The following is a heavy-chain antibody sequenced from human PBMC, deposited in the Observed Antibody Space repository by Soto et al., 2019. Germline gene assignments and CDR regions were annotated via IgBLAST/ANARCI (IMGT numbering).Heavy chain of an antibody. V-gene: IGHV3-48*03. CDR1: GFAFGFYE. CDR2: ISTSGDTK. J-gene: IGHJ6*02. Sequence: PGGSLRLSCAASGFAFGFYELSWVRQAPGKGLEWLSYISTSGDTKYYADSVKGRFTISRDNARNPLFLQMNSLRVEDTAVYYCARDGYGDPYFYYGLDVWGQGTTVTVSS. D-gene: IGHD4-17*01. CDR3: ARDGYGDPYFYYGLDV.